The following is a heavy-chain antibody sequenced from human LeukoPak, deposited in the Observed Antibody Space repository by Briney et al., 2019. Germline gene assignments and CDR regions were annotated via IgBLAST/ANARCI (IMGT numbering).Heavy chain of an antibody. D-gene: IGHD2-15*01. V-gene: IGHV3-21*01. CDR3: ARAGSGDY. CDR1: GFTFSSYT. Sequence: PGGSLRLSCAASGFTFSSYTMNWVRQAPGKGLEWFSSISSGSSYIYYADSMKGRFTISRDNAKNSLYLQMNSLRAEDTAVYYCARAGSGDYWGQGTLVTVSS. J-gene: IGHJ4*02. CDR2: ISSGSSYI.